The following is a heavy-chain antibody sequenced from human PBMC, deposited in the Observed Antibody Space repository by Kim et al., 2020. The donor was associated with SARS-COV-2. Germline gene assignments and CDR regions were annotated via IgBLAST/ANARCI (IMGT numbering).Heavy chain of an antibody. J-gene: IGHJ4*02. CDR1: GGSFSGYY. CDR2: INHSGST. CDR3: ARERSGVVAATKYYFDY. Sequence: SETLSLTCAVYGGSFSGYYWSWIRQPPGKGLEWIGEINHSGSTNYNPSLKSRVTISVDTSKNQFSLKLSSVTAADTAVYYCARERSGVVAATKYYFDYWGQGTLVTVSS. V-gene: IGHV4-34*01. D-gene: IGHD2-15*01.